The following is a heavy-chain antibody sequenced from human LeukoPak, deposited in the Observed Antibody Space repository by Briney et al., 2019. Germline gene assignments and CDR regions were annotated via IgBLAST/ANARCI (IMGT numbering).Heavy chain of an antibody. V-gene: IGHV3-48*03. D-gene: IGHD6-6*01. CDR3: ARGLGEYSSSTALYYYYGMDV. J-gene: IGHJ6*02. CDR1: GFTFSTYE. CDR2: ITRGGGAI. Sequence: GGSLRLSCAASGFTFSTYEMNWVRQAPGKGLEWVSYITRGGGAIYYADSVKGRFTISRDNAKNSLYLQMNSLRAEDTAVYYCARGLGEYSSSTALYYYYGMDVWGQGTTVAVPS.